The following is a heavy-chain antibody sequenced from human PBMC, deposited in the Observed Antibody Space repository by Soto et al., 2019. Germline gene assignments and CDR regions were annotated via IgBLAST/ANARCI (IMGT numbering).Heavy chain of an antibody. V-gene: IGHV5-10-1*01. Sequence: GESLKSSGKGSGYSFTIYWISWVLQMPGKGLEWMGRIDPSDSYTNYSPSFQGHVTISADKSISTAYLQWSSLKASDTAMYYCARRGIHYGMDVWGQGTTVTVSS. CDR3: ARRGIHYGMDV. D-gene: IGHD6-13*01. CDR1: GYSFTIYW. CDR2: IDPSDSYT. J-gene: IGHJ6*02.